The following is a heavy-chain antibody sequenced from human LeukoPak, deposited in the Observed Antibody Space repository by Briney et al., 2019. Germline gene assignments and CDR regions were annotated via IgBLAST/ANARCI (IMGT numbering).Heavy chain of an antibody. CDR1: GGSISSGSYY. V-gene: IGHV4-61*02. Sequence: SGTLSLTCTVSGGSISSGSYYWSWIRQPAGKGLEWIGRIYTSGSTNYNPSLKGRVTISVDTSKNQFSLNLSSVTAADTAVYYCAKVAKYYYGSETYFFFEDWGQGTLVTVSS. CDR2: IYTSGST. D-gene: IGHD3-10*01. J-gene: IGHJ4*02. CDR3: AKVAKYYYGSETYFFFED.